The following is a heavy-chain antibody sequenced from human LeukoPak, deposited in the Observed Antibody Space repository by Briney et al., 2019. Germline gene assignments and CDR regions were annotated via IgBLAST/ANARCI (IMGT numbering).Heavy chain of an antibody. V-gene: IGHV3-30*02. CDR1: GFTFSSYG. CDR3: ANDGGATSLFDY. Sequence: GGSLRLSCAASGFTFSSYGMHWVRQAPGKGLEWAAFIRYDGSNKYYADSVKGRFTISRDNSKNTLYLQMNSLRAEDTAVYYCANDGGATSLFDYWGQGTLVTVSS. J-gene: IGHJ4*02. D-gene: IGHD1-26*01. CDR2: IRYDGSNK.